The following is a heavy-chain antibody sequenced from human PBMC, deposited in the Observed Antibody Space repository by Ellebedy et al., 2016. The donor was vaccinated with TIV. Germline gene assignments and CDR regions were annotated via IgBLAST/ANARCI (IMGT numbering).Heavy chain of an antibody. V-gene: IGHV1-69*13. J-gene: IGHJ4*02. D-gene: IGHD2-21*01. CDR1: GGTFSSYA. CDR3: ARGRILQTYLDY. CDR2: IIPIFGTA. Sequence: SVKVSXXASGGTFSSYAISWVRQAPGQGLEWMGGIIPIFGTANYAQKFQGRVTITADESTSTAYMELSSLRSEDTAVYYCARGRILQTYLDYWGQGTLVTVSS.